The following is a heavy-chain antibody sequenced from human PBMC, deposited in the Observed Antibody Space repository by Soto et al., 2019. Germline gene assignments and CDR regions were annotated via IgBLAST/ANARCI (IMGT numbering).Heavy chain of an antibody. V-gene: IGHV4-4*02. D-gene: IGHD3-10*01. J-gene: IGHJ5*02. Sequence: PSETLSLTWAVSGGSLSSSNWWRWVRQPPGKGLEWIGEIYHSGSTNYNPSLKSRVTISVDKSKNQFSLKLSSVTAADTAVYYCARSYMVRGVANWFDPWGQGTLVTVSS. CDR3: ARSYMVRGVANWFDP. CDR1: GGSLSSSNW. CDR2: IYHSGST.